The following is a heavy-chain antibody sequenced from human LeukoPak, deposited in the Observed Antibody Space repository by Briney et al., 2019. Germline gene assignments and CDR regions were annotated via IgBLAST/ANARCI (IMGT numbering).Heavy chain of an antibody. Sequence: GGSLRLSCAASGFTFSSYAMSWVRQAPGKGLEWVSAISGSGGSTYYADSVKGRFTISRDNSKNTLYLQMNSLRAEDTAVYYCAKAYSSSWYLKNFDYWGQGILVTVSS. J-gene: IGHJ4*02. D-gene: IGHD6-13*01. CDR1: GFTFSSYA. V-gene: IGHV3-23*01. CDR3: AKAYSSSWYLKNFDY. CDR2: ISGSGGST.